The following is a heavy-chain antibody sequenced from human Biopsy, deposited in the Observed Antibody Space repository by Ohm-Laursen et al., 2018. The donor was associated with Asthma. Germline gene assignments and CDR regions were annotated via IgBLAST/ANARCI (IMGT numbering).Heavy chain of an antibody. V-gene: IGHV4-61*01. CDR3: ARVTRITIFGVGGIQDY. Sequence: GTLSLTWTVSGGSASSGSYYWSWIRQPPGKGLEWIGYIYYSGSTNYNPSLKSRVTISVDTSKNQFSLKLSSVTAADTAVYYCARVTRITIFGVGGIQDYWGQGTLVTVSS. CDR1: GGSASSGSYY. CDR2: IYYSGST. D-gene: IGHD3-3*01. J-gene: IGHJ4*02.